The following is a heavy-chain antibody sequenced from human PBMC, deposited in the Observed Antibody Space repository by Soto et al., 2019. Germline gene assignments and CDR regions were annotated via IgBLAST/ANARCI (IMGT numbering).Heavy chain of an antibody. CDR2: ISGSGGST. CDR3: SKEGAYYDFWSGTQNDY. V-gene: IGHV3-23*01. Sequence: EVQLLESGGGLVQPGGSLRLSCAASGFNFSSYAMSWVRQAPGKGLEWVSAISGSGGSTYYADSVKGGFTISRDNSKNTLYLQMNSLRAEDTAVYDCSKEGAYYDFWSGTQNDYWGQGSLVTVSS. CDR1: GFNFSSYA. D-gene: IGHD3-3*01. J-gene: IGHJ4*02.